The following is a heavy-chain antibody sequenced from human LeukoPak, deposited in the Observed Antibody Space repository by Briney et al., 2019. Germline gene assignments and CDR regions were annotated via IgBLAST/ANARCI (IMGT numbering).Heavy chain of an antibody. D-gene: IGHD3-9*01. CDR2: IYYSGST. J-gene: IGHJ6*03. CDR1: GGSISTYY. Sequence: SETLSLTYTVSGGSISTYYWSWIRQPPGKGLEWIGYIYYSGSTNYNPSLKSRVTISVDTSKNQFSLKLGSVTAADTAVYYCAREYDILTGSKPYMDVWGKGTTVTISS. V-gene: IGHV4-59*01. CDR3: AREYDILTGSKPYMDV.